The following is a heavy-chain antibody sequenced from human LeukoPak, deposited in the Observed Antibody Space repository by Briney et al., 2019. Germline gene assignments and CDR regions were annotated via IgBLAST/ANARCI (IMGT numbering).Heavy chain of an antibody. CDR3: ARGVSSTGSNVYYYYMDV. CDR2: IIPIFGTA. CDR1: GGTFSSYA. J-gene: IGHJ6*03. Sequence: GSSVKVSCKASGGTFSSYAISWVRQAPGQGLEWMGGIIPIFGTANYAQKFQGRVTITTDESTSTAYMELSSLRSEDTAVYYCARGVSSTGSNVYYYYMDVWGKGTTVTVSS. V-gene: IGHV1-69*05. D-gene: IGHD2-2*01.